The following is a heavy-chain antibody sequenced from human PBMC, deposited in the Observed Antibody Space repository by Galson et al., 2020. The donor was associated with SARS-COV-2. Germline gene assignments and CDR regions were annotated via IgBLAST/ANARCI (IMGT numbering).Heavy chain of an antibody. CDR3: AKDSFCSATNCQGGFDY. CDR1: GFIFDDYV. J-gene: IGHJ4*02. CDR2: ISWNGAKI. V-gene: IGHV3-9*01. D-gene: IGHD2-15*01. Sequence: GGSLRLSCAASGFIFDDYVMHWVRQAPGKGLEWVSRISWNGAKIDYADSVKGRFTISRNNAKNSLYLQMNSLRPEDTALYYCAKDSFCSATNCQGGFDYWGQGTLVTVSS.